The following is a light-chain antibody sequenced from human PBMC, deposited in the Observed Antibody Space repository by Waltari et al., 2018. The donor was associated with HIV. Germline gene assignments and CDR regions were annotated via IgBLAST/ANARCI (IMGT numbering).Light chain of an antibody. CDR1: SSNIGNNY. Sequence: QSVLTQPPSVSAAPGQKVTISCSGSSSNIGNNYVSWYQQLPGTAPKLLIYDINKRPSGIPDRFAGSKSGTSATLGITGLQTGDEADYYGGTWDSSLRVVFGGGTKLTVL. J-gene: IGLJ2*01. V-gene: IGLV1-51*01. CDR3: GTWDSSLRVV. CDR2: DIN.